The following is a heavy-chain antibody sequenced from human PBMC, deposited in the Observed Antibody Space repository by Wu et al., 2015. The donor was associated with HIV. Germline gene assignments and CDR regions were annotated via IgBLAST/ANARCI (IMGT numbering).Heavy chain of an antibody. Sequence: QVQLVQSGAEVKKPGSSVKVSCKASGTTFSSYAISWVRQAPGQGPEWMGRIIPTFGTTNYAQKFQDRVTIAADESTRTVYMELSGLISEDTAMYYCAREDASKGXFDVWGQGTMVTVSS. V-gene: IGHV1-69*13. D-gene: IGHD2-2*01. J-gene: IGHJ3*01. CDR1: GTTFSSYA. CDR2: IIPTFGTT. CDR3: AREDASKGXFDV.